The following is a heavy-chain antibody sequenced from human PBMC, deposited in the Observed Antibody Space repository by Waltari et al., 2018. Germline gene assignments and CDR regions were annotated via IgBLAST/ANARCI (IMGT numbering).Heavy chain of an antibody. V-gene: IGHV3-21*04. D-gene: IGHD2-8*01. CDR3: ARNGVGYEYYYMDV. J-gene: IGHJ6*03. CDR1: GFSFRSST. CDR2: TTGSGDLI. Sequence: EVQLVESGGGLVTPGGSLTLSCAASGFSFRSSTMNWVRQAPGKGLDWVASTTGSGDLIYSADSVRGRVTISRDNAKNSLFLQVNSLRAEDTGIYYCARNGVGYEYYYMDVWGKGTAVTVSS.